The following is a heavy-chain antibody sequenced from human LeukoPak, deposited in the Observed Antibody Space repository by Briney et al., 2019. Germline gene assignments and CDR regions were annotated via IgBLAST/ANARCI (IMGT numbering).Heavy chain of an antibody. V-gene: IGHV1-24*01. Sequence: ASAKVSCKVSGYTLTELSMHWVRQAPGKGLEWMGGFDPEDGETIYAQKFQGRVTITEDTSTDTAYMELSSLRSEDTAVYYCATGSCSSTSCWDWFDPWGQGTLVTVSS. CDR3: ATGSCSSTSCWDWFDP. CDR2: FDPEDGET. J-gene: IGHJ5*02. D-gene: IGHD2-2*01. CDR1: GYTLTELS.